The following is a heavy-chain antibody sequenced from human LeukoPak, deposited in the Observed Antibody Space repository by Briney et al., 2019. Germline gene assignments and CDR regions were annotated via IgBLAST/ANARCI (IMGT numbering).Heavy chain of an antibody. Sequence: GGSLRLSCAASGFTFSSYGMPWVRQAPGKGLEWVAVIWYDGSNKYYADSVKGRFTISRDNSKNTLYLQMNSLRAEDTAVYYCARDGVATIPGYYYYYGMDVWGQGTTVTVSS. CDR2: IWYDGSNK. CDR3: ARDGVATIPGYYYYYGMDV. J-gene: IGHJ6*02. CDR1: GFTFSSYG. D-gene: IGHD5-12*01. V-gene: IGHV3-33*01.